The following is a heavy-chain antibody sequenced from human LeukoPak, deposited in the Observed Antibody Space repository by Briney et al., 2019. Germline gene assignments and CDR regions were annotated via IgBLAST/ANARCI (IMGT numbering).Heavy chain of an antibody. J-gene: IGHJ5*01. D-gene: IGHD3-10*01. Sequence: PSETLSLACTASGGSISSYHWIWIRQPAGKGLEWIGRINSNGDTVYNPSLKSRATMSLDMTNNQFSLKLSSVTAADTAVYYCARDRGLDGSDQLDSWGPGTLVTVSS. CDR3: ARDRGLDGSDQLDS. CDR1: GGSISSYH. V-gene: IGHV4-4*07. CDR2: INSNGDT.